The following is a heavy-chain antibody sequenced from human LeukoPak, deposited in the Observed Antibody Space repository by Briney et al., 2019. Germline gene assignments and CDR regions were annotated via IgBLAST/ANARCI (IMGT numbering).Heavy chain of an antibody. J-gene: IGHJ4*02. Sequence: GASVKVSCKASGYTFTGYYMHWVRQAPGQGLEWMGWINPNSGGTNYAQKFQGRVTMTRDTSISTAYMELSRLRSDDTAVYYCARESVDTAGALDYWGQGTLVTVSS. V-gene: IGHV1-2*02. CDR1: GYTFTGYY. CDR2: INPNSGGT. D-gene: IGHD5-18*01. CDR3: ARESVDTAGALDY.